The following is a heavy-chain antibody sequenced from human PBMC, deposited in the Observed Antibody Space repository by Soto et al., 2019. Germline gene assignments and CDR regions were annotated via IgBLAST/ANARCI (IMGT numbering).Heavy chain of an antibody. J-gene: IGHJ6*02. CDR3: AKDPHWPTCYYGSEDYVMDV. D-gene: IGHD3-10*01. Sequence: GGSLRLSCAASGFSFSSYAMSWVRQAPGKGLEWVSAINGSGGSTYYADSVKGRFTISRDNSKNTLYLQMNSLRAEDTAVYYCAKDPHWPTCYYGSEDYVMDVWGQGTTVTVSS. V-gene: IGHV3-23*01. CDR2: INGSGGST. CDR1: GFSFSSYA.